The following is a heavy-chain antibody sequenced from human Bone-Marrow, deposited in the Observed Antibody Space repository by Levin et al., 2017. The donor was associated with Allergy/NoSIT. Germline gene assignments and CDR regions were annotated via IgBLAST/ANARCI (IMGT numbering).Heavy chain of an antibody. D-gene: IGHD2-15*01. CDR1: GYTFTSFG. J-gene: IGHJ4*02. Sequence: GESLKISCKTSGYTFTSFGISWVRQAPGQGLEWMGWISGNNGNTNYAQKFQGRVTMTTDTSTSTAYMELRSLRSDDTAVYFCTRDCTGGSCYPLFWGQGTLVTVSS. CDR3: TRDCTGGSCYPLF. CDR2: ISGNNGNT. V-gene: IGHV1-18*01.